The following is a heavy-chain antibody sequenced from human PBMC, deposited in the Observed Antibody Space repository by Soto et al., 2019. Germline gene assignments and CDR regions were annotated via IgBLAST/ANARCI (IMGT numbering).Heavy chain of an antibody. D-gene: IGHD6-13*01. CDR2: IYYSGST. Sequence: QVQLQESGPGLVKPSETLSLTCTVSGGSISSYYWSWIRQPPGKALECIGYIYYSGSTNYNPPLKSRVTMSVDTSKNQFSLKLSSVTAADTAVYYCAREGPPRIAAAGTSSYWYFDLWGRGTLVTVSS. CDR1: GGSISSYY. CDR3: AREGPPRIAAAGTSSYWYFDL. V-gene: IGHV4-59*01. J-gene: IGHJ2*01.